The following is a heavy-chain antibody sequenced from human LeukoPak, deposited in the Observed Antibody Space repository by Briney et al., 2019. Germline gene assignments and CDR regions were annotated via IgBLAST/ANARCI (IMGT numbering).Heavy chain of an antibody. CDR2: ISGSGGST. CDR3: AKDIGAVPGYAFDI. D-gene: IGHD6-19*01. J-gene: IGHJ3*02. V-gene: IGHV3-23*01. Sequence: GGSLRLSCAASGFTFSSYAMSWVRQAPRKGLEWVSAISGSGGSTYYADSVKGRFTISRDNSKNTLYLQMNSLRAEDMALYYCAKDIGAVPGYAFDIWGQGTMVTVSS. CDR1: GFTFSSYA.